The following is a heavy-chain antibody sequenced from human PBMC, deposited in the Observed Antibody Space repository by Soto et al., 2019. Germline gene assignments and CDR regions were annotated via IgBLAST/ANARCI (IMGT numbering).Heavy chain of an antibody. CDR3: ARGPPLDCSGGSCYYGQDRNWFDP. V-gene: IGHV4-34*01. D-gene: IGHD2-15*01. CDR1: GGSFSGYY. CDR2: INHSGNT. Sequence: SETLSLTCAVYGGSFSGYYWSWIRQPPGKGLEWIGEINHSGNTNYNPSLKSRVTISVDTSKNQFSLKLSSVTAADTAVYYCARGPPLDCSGGSCYYGQDRNWFDPWGQGTLVT. J-gene: IGHJ5*02.